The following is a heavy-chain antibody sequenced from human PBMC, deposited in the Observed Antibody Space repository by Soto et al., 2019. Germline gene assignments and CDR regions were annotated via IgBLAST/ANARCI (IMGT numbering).Heavy chain of an antibody. V-gene: IGHV3-9*01. CDR3: AKDLSDFWSGYGMDV. CDR1: GFTFDDYA. D-gene: IGHD3-3*01. CDR2: ISWNSGSI. J-gene: IGHJ6*02. Sequence: EVQLVESGGGLVQPGRSLRLSCAASGFTFDDYAMHWVRQAPGKGLEWVSGISWNSGSIGYADSVKGRFTISRDNGKNSVYLQMDSRSAEDTAWYYCAKDLSDFWSGYGMDVWGQGSTVTVSS.